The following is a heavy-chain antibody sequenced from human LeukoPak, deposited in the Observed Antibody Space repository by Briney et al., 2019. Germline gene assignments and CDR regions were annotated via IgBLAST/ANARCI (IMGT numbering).Heavy chain of an antibody. CDR3: ARDYGGSLDY. J-gene: IGHJ4*02. CDR2: IYYSGCT. D-gene: IGHD4-23*01. Sequence: PSETLSLTCTVSGGSISSYYWSWIRQPPGKGLEWIGYIYYSGCTNYNPSLKSRVTISVDTSKNQFSLKLSSGTAADTAVYYCARDYGGSLDYWGEGTLVSVCS. V-gene: IGHV4-59*01. CDR1: GGSISSYY.